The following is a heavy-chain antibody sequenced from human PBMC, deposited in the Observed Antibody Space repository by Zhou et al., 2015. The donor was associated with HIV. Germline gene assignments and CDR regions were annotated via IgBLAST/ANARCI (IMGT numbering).Heavy chain of an antibody. Sequence: QVQLVQSGAEVKKPGSSVKVSCKASGGTFSSYTISWVRQAPGQGLEWMGRIIPILGIANYAQKFQGRVTITADKSTSTAYMELSSLRSEDTAVYYCARSRTRPDYYGSGSELDYWGQGTLVTVSS. CDR2: IIPILGIA. CDR1: GGTFSSYT. D-gene: IGHD3-10*01. V-gene: IGHV1-69*02. CDR3: ARSRTRPDYYGSGSELDY. J-gene: IGHJ4*02.